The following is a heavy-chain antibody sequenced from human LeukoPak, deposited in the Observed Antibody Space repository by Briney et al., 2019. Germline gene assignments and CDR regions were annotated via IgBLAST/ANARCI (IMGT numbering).Heavy chain of an antibody. V-gene: IGHV3-30*03. CDR1: GFTFSSYG. D-gene: IGHD6-19*01. CDR2: ISYDGSNK. CDR3: ARGVSRKQWLVQH. Sequence: PGRSLRLSCAASGFTFSSYGMHWVRQAPGKGLEWVAVISYDGSNKYYADSVKGRFTISRDNSKNTLYLQMNSLRAEDTAVYYCARGVSRKQWLVQHWGQGTLVTVSS. J-gene: IGHJ1*01.